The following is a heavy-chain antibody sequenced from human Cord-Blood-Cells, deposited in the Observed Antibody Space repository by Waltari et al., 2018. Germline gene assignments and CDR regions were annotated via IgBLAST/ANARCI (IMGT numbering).Heavy chain of an antibody. J-gene: IGHJ4*02. D-gene: IGHD3-10*01. CDR1: GGSFSGYY. V-gene: IGHV4-34*01. Sequence: QVQLQQRGAGLLKPSETLSLTCAVYGGSFSGYYWSWIRQPPGKGLGWIGEINHKGRPNANPSLKRRVTISVETSKTHFSLKLSSVTAADTAVYYCAREGSYGSGSYFDYWGKGTLVTVSS. CDR3: AREGSYGSGSYFDY. CDR2: INHKGRP.